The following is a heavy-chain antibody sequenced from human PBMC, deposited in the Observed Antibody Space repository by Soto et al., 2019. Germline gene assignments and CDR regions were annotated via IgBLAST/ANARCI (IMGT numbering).Heavy chain of an antibody. CDR3: ARDEGVPINYRFDY. J-gene: IGHJ4*02. D-gene: IGHD4-4*01. CDR2: IHENGHFK. CDR1: GFSFSSYS. Sequence: PGGSLRLSCAASGFSFSSYSMSWIRQAPGKGLEWLAHIHENGHFKFYVDSVKGRFTISRDDALNSLYLQMNSLRAEDTAMYYSARDEGVPINYRFDYWGQGTLVTVYS. V-gene: IGHV3-7*03.